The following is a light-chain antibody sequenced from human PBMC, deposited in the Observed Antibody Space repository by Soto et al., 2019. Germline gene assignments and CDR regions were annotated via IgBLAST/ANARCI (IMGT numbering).Light chain of an antibody. CDR1: SGHSSYI. CDR2: LEGSGSY. J-gene: IGLJ3*02. V-gene: IGLV4-60*02. Sequence: QSVLTQSSSASASLGSSFKLTCTLSSGHSSYIIAWHQPQPGKAPRYLMKLEGSGSYNKGSGVPDRFSGSSSGADRYLTISNLQFEDEADYYCETWDSNTHVFGGGTKLTVL. CDR3: ETWDSNTHV.